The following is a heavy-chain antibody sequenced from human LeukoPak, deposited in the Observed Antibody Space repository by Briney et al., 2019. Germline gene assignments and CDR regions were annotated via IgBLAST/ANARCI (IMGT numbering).Heavy chain of an antibody. CDR3: ARELSWSIAAAPRGWFDP. Sequence: SETLSLTCTVSGGSISSYYWSWIRQPAGKGPEWIGRIYTSGSTNYNPSLKSRVTMSVDTSKNQFSLKLSSVTAADTAVYYCARELSWSIAAAPRGWFDPWGQGTLVTVSS. CDR1: GGSISSYY. V-gene: IGHV4-4*07. CDR2: IYTSGST. D-gene: IGHD6-13*01. J-gene: IGHJ5*02.